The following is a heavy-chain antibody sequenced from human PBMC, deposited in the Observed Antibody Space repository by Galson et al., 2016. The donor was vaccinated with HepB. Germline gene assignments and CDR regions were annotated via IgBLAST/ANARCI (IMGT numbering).Heavy chain of an antibody. CDR3: AAEVGKSFGWGFDY. D-gene: IGHD1-26*01. V-gene: IGHV1-24*01. Sequence: SVKVSCKVSAYTLSELSIHWVRQAPGRGLEWMASLDPENGETNFAQNFLGRVTMTEDTSRNTAYMELRHLRSEDTAVYYCAAEVGKSFGWGFDYWGQGALVTVSP. J-gene: IGHJ4*02. CDR1: AYTLSELS. CDR2: LDPENGET.